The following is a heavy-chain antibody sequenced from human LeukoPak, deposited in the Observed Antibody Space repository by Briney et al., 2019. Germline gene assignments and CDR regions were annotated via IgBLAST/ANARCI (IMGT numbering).Heavy chain of an antibody. CDR2: IYTSGST. D-gene: IGHD3-10*01. CDR1: GGSISSGSYY. J-gene: IGHJ6*03. V-gene: IGHV4-61*02. Sequence: SKTLSLACTVSGGSISSGSYYWSWIRQPAGKGLEWIGRIYTSGSTNYNPSLKSRVTISVDTSKNQFSLKLSSVTAADTAVYYCARRLGRKFGERFYYYHYMDVWGKGTTVTISS. CDR3: ARRLGRKFGERFYYYHYMDV.